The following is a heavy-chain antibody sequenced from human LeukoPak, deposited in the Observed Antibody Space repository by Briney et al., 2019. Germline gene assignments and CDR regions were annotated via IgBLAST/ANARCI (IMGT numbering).Heavy chain of an antibody. Sequence: SETLSLTCTVSGGSISGYYWSWIRQPPGKGLEWIGYIYYSGSTNYNPSLKSRVTISVDTSKNQFSLKLSSVTAADTAVYYCARDRIAAAGTDYYGMDVWGQGTTVTVSS. CDR2: IYYSGST. D-gene: IGHD6-13*01. V-gene: IGHV4-59*01. CDR3: ARDRIAAAGTDYYGMDV. CDR1: GGSISGYY. J-gene: IGHJ6*02.